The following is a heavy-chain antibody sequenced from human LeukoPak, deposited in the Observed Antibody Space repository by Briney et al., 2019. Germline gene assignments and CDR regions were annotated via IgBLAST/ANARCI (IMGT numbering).Heavy chain of an antibody. J-gene: IGHJ4*02. D-gene: IGHD1-26*01. V-gene: IGHV4-34*01. CDR3: ARLALQEVGATQTYYLDY. CDR2: INHSGST. Sequence: SETLSLTCAVYGGSFSGYYWSWIRQPPGKGLEWIGEINHSGSTNYNLSLKSRVTISVDTSKNQFSLKLSSVTAADTAVYYCARLALQEVGATQTYYLDYWGQGTLVTVSS. CDR1: GGSFSGYY.